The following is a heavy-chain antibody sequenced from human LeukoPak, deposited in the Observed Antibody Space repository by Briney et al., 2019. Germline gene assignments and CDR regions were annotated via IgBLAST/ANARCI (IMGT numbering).Heavy chain of an antibody. V-gene: IGHV4-59*01. CDR1: GGSISSYY. J-gene: IGHJ5*02. CDR3: AREARRRNWFDP. Sequence: KPSDTLSLTCTVSGGSISSYYWSWIRQPPGKGLEWIGYIYYSGSTNYNPSLKSRVTISVDTSKNQFSLKLSSVTAADTAVYYCAREARRRNWFDPWGQGTLVTVSS. CDR2: IYYSGST. D-gene: IGHD6-25*01.